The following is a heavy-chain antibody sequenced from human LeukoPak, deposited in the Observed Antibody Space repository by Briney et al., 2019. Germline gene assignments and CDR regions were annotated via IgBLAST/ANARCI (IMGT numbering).Heavy chain of an antibody. CDR2: IYDSGNT. CDR3: AREWSY. J-gene: IGHJ4*02. Sequence: PSETLSLTYTVSGGSVSSGGFYWTWIRQPPGKGLEWIGLIYDSGNTNYNPSLKSRVTISLDTSKNQFSLKLTSVTAADTAVYYCAREWSYWGQGTLVTVSS. D-gene: IGHD3-3*01. CDR1: GGSVSSGGFY. V-gene: IGHV4-61*08.